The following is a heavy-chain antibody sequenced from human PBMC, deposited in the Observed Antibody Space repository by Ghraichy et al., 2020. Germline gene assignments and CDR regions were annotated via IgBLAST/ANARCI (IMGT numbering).Heavy chain of an antibody. V-gene: IGHV3-7*03. J-gene: IGHJ4*02. CDR3: ARDMVNDYSKGGYFDY. Sequence: GGSLRLSCAASGFTFSSYWMSWVRQAPGKGLEWVANIKQDGSEKYYVDSVKGRFTISRDNAKNSLYLQMNSLRAEDTAVYYCARDMVNDYSKGGYFDYWGQGTLVTVSS. CDR2: IKQDGSEK. CDR1: GFTFSSYW. D-gene: IGHD4-11*01.